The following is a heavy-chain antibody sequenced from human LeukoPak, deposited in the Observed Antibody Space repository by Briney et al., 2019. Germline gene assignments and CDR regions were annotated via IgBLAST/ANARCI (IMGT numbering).Heavy chain of an antibody. CDR1: GGSISSYY. V-gene: IGHV4-4*09. J-gene: IGHJ4*02. CDR3: ARARATMVPYFDY. CDR2: IYTSGST. Sequence: PSETLSLTCTVSGGSISSYYWSWIRQPPGKGLEWIGYIYTSGSTNYNPSLKSRVTISVDTSKNQFSLKLSSVTAADTAVYYCARARATMVPYFDYWGQGTLVTVSS. D-gene: IGHD5-12*01.